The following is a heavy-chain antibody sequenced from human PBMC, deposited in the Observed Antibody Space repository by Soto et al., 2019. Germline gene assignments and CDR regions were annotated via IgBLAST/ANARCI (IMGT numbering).Heavy chain of an antibody. CDR2: IYHSGST. V-gene: IGHV4-4*02. Sequence: QVQLQESGPGLVKPSGTLSLTCAVSSGSISSSNWWSWVRQPPGKGLEWIGEIYHSGSTNYNPSLKSRVTISVDKSKNQCALKLSSVTAADTAVYYCARSDVGDDYYYYYMDVWGKGTTVTVSS. D-gene: IGHD2-21*02. CDR1: SGSISSSNW. CDR3: ARSDVGDDYYYYYMDV. J-gene: IGHJ6*03.